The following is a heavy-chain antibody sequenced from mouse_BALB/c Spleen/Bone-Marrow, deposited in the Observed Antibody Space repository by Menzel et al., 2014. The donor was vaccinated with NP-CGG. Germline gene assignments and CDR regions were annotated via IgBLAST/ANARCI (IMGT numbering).Heavy chain of an antibody. CDR2: ISGGGSYT. J-gene: IGHJ3*01. CDR1: GFTFSTYG. V-gene: IGHV5-9-2*01. D-gene: IGHD2-4*01. CDR3: ARHAYYDQTEVSFVY. Sequence: EVQLVESGGDLVKPGGSLKLSCAASGFTFSTYGMSWVRQTPEKRLEWVATISGGGSYTFYPDSVKGRFTISRDNAKNNLFLQLSSLRSEDTALYYCARHAYYDQTEVSFVYWGQGTLVTVSA.